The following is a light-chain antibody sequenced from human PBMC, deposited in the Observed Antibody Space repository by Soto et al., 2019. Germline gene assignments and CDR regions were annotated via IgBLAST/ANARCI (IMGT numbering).Light chain of an antibody. Sequence: DMQMTQSPSTLSASVGDRVTITCRASQGINRWLAWYQHKPGKAPALLIYEASSLESGVPSRFSGSRFGTKFTLTISSLQPDDFATYYCQQYNRYRTFGQGTKVDIK. V-gene: IGKV1-5*03. CDR3: QQYNRYRT. CDR2: EAS. CDR1: QGINRW. J-gene: IGKJ1*01.